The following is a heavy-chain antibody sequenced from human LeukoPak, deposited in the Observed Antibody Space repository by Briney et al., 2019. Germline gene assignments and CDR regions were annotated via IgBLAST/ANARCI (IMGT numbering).Heavy chain of an antibody. J-gene: IGHJ5*02. CDR1: GGSISSYY. CDR3: ARHYRSGSFNWFDP. V-gene: IGHV4-59*08. Sequence: PSETLSLTCTVSGGSISSYYWSWTRHPPGKGLDWIGYIYYSGSTNYNPSLKSRVTILVDTSKNEFSLRLSSVTAADTAVYYCARHYRSGSFNWFDPWGQGTLVTVSS. D-gene: IGHD3-10*01. CDR2: IYYSGST.